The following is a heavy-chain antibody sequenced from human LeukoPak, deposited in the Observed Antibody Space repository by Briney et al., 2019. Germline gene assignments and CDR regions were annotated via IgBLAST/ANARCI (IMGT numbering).Heavy chain of an antibody. Sequence: GGSLRLSCAASGFTFSSYSMNWVRQAPGKRLEWVSSISSSSSYIYYADSVKGRFTISRDNDKNSLYLQMNSLRAEDTAVYYCARERIQLWLIEHAFDIWGQGTMVTVSP. D-gene: IGHD5-18*01. CDR1: GFTFSSYS. V-gene: IGHV3-21*01. CDR3: ARERIQLWLIEHAFDI. J-gene: IGHJ3*02. CDR2: ISSSSSYI.